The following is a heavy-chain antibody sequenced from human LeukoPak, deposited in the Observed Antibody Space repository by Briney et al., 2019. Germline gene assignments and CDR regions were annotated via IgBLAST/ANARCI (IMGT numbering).Heavy chain of an antibody. CDR3: ARDPSRGYNYGYGDY. V-gene: IGHV3-7*01. Sequence: PGGSLRLSCAASGFTFSTYGMSWVRQAPGKGLEWVAHIKQDRSEKYYVDSVKGRFPIARDNAKNSLYLQMNSLRAEDTAVYYCARDPSRGYNYGYGDYWGQGTLVIVSS. J-gene: IGHJ4*02. D-gene: IGHD5-18*01. CDR2: IKQDRSEK. CDR1: GFTFSTYG.